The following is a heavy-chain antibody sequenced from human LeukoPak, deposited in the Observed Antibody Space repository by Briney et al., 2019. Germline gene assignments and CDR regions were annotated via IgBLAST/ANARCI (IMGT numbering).Heavy chain of an antibody. Sequence: SETLSLTCTVSGGSVSTYYWSWIRQPPGKGLEWIGYIYYSGGTDYNPSLKSRVTISEDTSKNQFSLRLNSVTAADTAVYYCATGMEGAERIAFDAWGQGTVVTVSS. CDR3: ATGMEGAERIAFDA. J-gene: IGHJ3*01. V-gene: IGHV4-59*02. CDR1: GGSVSTYY. D-gene: IGHD1-1*01. CDR2: IYYSGGT.